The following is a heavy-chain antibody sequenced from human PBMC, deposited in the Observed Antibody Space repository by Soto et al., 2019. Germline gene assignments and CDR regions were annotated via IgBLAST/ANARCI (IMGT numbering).Heavy chain of an antibody. V-gene: IGHV4-59*08. CDR3: ARLPTTVTTSFDP. D-gene: IGHD4-17*01. Sequence: SETLSLTCTVSGGSIRSYYWSWIRQPPGKGLEWIGYIYYSGSTNYNPSLKSRVTISVDTSKNQFSLKLSSVTTADTAVYYCARLPTTVTTSFDPWGQGTLVTVSS. CDR1: GGSIRSYY. CDR2: IYYSGST. J-gene: IGHJ5*02.